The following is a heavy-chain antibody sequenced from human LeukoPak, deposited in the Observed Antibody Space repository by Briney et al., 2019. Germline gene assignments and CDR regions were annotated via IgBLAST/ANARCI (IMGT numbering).Heavy chain of an antibody. CDR1: GFTFSSYA. V-gene: IGHV1-69*05. CDR2: IIPIFGTA. CDR3: ARDLVDSSGYYSGHDAFDI. Sequence: PGRSLRLSCAASGFTFSSYAISWVRQAPGQGLEWMGGIIPIFGTANYAQKFQGRVTITTDESTSTAYMELSSLRSEDTAVYYCARDLVDSSGYYSGHDAFDIWGQGTMVTVSS. D-gene: IGHD3-22*01. J-gene: IGHJ3*02.